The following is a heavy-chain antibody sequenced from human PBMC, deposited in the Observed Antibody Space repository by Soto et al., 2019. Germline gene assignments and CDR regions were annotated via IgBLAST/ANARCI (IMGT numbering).Heavy chain of an antibody. D-gene: IGHD1-26*01. V-gene: IGHV4-61*01. Sequence: SETLSLTCTVSGGSVSSGSYYWSWIRQPPGKGLEWIGYIYYSGSTNYNPSLKSRATISVDTSKNQFSLKLSSATAADTAVYYCARHGGSYSFDYWGQGTLVTVSS. CDR2: IYYSGST. CDR1: GGSVSSGSYY. CDR3: ARHGGSYSFDY. J-gene: IGHJ4*02.